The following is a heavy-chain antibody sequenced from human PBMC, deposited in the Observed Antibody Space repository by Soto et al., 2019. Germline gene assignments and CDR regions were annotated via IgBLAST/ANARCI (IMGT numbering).Heavy chain of an antibody. CDR3: ARYGSMVRERWSDP. V-gene: IGHV3-74*03. D-gene: IGHD3-10*01. J-gene: IGHJ5*02. CDR1: GFTFIGYW. Sequence: EVQLVESGGGVVQPGGSLRLSCAASGFTFIGYWMHWVRQGPGKGLVWVARINNDGIDTTYADSVKGRFTISRDNTKNMVYLEMNSLRAADTAVYYCARYGSMVRERWSDPWGQGTLVTVSS. CDR2: INNDGIDT.